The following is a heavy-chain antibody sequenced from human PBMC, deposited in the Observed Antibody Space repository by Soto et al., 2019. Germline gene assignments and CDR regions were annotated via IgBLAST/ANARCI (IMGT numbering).Heavy chain of an antibody. CDR1: GYTFTGYY. J-gene: IGHJ4*02. V-gene: IGHV1-2*02. CDR2: INPNSGGT. Sequence: PSVKVSCQASGYTFTGYYMLWVRQAPGHGLEWMGWINPNSGGTNYAQKFQGRVTMTRDTSISTAYMELSRLRSDDTAVYYCARDLSGGSCYSCPYYFAYWGQGTLVTVSS. CDR3: ARDLSGGSCYSCPYYFAY. D-gene: IGHD2-15*01.